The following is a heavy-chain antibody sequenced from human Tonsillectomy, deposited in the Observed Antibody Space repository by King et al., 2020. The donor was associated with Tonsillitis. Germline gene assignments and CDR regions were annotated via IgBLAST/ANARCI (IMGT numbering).Heavy chain of an antibody. Sequence: VQLVQSGGGVVQPGRSLRLSCAASGFTFSSYGMHWVRQAPGKGLEWVAVISYDGSNKYYADSVKGRFTISRDNSKNTLYLQMNSLRAEDTAVYYCARGGSGSDYLDYWGQGTLVPVSS. D-gene: IGHD3-10*01. CDR3: ARGGSGSDYLDY. CDR2: ISYDGSNK. CDR1: GFTFSSYG. V-gene: IGHV3-33*05. J-gene: IGHJ4*02.